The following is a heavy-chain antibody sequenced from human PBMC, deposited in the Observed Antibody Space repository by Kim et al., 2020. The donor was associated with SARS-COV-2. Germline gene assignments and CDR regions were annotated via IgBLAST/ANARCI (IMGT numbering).Heavy chain of an antibody. Sequence: GGSLRLSCAASGFTFSSYAMSWVRQAPGKGLEWVSAISGSGGSTYYADSVKGRFTISRDNSKNTLYLQMNSLRAEDTAVYYCAKVAAAGHTGPRFFDYWGQGTLVTVSS. CDR2: ISGSGGST. J-gene: IGHJ4*02. D-gene: IGHD6-13*01. CDR3: AKVAAAGHTGPRFFDY. V-gene: IGHV3-23*01. CDR1: GFTFSSYA.